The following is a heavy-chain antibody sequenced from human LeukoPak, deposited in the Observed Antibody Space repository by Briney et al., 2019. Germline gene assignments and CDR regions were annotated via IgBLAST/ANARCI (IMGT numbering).Heavy chain of an antibody. D-gene: IGHD2-2*01. Sequence: GGSLRLSCAASGFTFSSYAMSWVRQAPGKGLEWVSAISGSGGSTYYADSVKGRFTISRDNSKNTLYLQMNSLRAEDTAVYYCAKEPTQGCSSTSCYCYYWGQGTLVTVSS. CDR2: ISGSGGST. CDR3: AKEPTQGCSSTSCYCYY. CDR1: GFTFSSYA. V-gene: IGHV3-23*01. J-gene: IGHJ4*02.